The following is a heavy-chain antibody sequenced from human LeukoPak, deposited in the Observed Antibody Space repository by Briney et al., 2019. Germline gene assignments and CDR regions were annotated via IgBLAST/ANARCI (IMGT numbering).Heavy chain of an antibody. Sequence: KPGESLKISCKGSGYSFTSYWIAWVRQMPGKGLEWMGIIYPGDSDTRYSPSFQGQVTFSADKSIGTAYLQWSSLKASDTAMYYSARPGYSGRAAYGLDVWGQGTTVTVSS. CDR2: IYPGDSDT. J-gene: IGHJ6*02. V-gene: IGHV5-51*01. CDR3: ARPGYSGRAAYGLDV. CDR1: GYSFTSYW. D-gene: IGHD6-13*01.